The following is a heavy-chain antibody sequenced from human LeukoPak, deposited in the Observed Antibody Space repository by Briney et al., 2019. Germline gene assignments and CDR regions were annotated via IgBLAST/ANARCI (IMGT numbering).Heavy chain of an antibody. CDR3: ARDRGNYFDY. Sequence: SETLSLTCTVSGGSISSYYWSWIRQPPGKGLEWIGYISYSGTTNYNPSLKSRVTISVAPSKNQCSLKLRSVTAPDTAVYYCARDRGNYFDYWGQGTLVTVSS. CDR1: GGSISSYY. D-gene: IGHD6-13*01. CDR2: ISYSGTT. V-gene: IGHV4-59*01. J-gene: IGHJ4*02.